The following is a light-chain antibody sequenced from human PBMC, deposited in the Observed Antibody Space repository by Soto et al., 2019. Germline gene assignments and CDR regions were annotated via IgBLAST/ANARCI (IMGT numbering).Light chain of an antibody. V-gene: IGKV3-20*01. Sequence: EIVLTQSPGALSLSPGERATLSCRASQSVTSSYLAWYQQKPGQAPRLLIYGTSRRATGIPDRFSGSGSRTDFTLTISRLEPEDFALYYCQQYGSSPYTFGQGTKVDIK. CDR1: QSVTSSY. CDR2: GTS. CDR3: QQYGSSPYT. J-gene: IGKJ2*01.